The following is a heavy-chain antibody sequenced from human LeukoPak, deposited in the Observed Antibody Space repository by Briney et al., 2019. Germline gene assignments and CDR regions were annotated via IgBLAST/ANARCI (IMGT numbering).Heavy chain of an antibody. Sequence: GESLKISCKGSGYSFTSYWIGWVRQMPGKGLEWMGIIYPGDSDTRYSPSFQGQVTISADKSISTAYLQWSSLKASDTAMYYCARHEIVSRYDSSGYYYWVGAFDIWGQGTMVTVSS. V-gene: IGHV5-51*01. J-gene: IGHJ3*02. CDR3: ARHEIVSRYDSSGYYYWVGAFDI. CDR2: IYPGDSDT. D-gene: IGHD3-22*01. CDR1: GYSFTSYW.